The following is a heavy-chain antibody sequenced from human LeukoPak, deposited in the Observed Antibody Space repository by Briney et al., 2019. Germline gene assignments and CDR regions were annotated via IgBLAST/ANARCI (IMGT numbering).Heavy chain of an antibody. D-gene: IGHD4-17*01. J-gene: IGHJ4*02. CDR1: GFTLSDYD. CDR2: IRKTDDRT. V-gene: IGHV3-23*01. Sequence: GVSPRLSCVASGFTLSDYDMTWVRQRPGKGLEWVSSIRKTDDRTYYADSVKGRFTISRDNSKSTVYLQMSSLRAEDTAVYYCAKDPFTFDGDYGDTWGQGTLVTVSS. CDR3: AKDPFTFDGDYGDT.